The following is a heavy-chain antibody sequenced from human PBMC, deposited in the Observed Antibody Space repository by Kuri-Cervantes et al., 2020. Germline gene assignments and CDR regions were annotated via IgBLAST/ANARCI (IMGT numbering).Heavy chain of an antibody. D-gene: IGHD4-23*01. CDR1: GFTGSSNH. CDR2: IYSGGRT. J-gene: IGHJ3*02. CDR3: AKDFDGGNSARSAFDS. V-gene: IGHV3-66*01. Sequence: SHASSGFTGSSNHMSGVRQAPGKGLEWVSVIYSGGRTYYADSVKGRFTITRDNSKSTLYLQMNSLRGEDTAVYYCAKDFDGGNSARSAFDSWGQGTMVTVSS.